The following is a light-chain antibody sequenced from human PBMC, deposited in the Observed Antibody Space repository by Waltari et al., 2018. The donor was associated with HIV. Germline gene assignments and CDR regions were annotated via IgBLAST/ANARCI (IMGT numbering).Light chain of an antibody. CDR2: GNS. V-gene: IGLV1-40*01. Sequence: QSVQTQPPSGSWAPAPKVTIPCTGRSSNIAAGSDVNWAQQLPGPAPKLLIYGNSNRPSGVPGRFSGSKSGTSASLAITGLQAEDEADYYCQSHDTSLAGPCVFGTGTKVTVL. CDR1: SSNIAAGSD. J-gene: IGLJ1*01. CDR3: QSHDTSLAGPCV.